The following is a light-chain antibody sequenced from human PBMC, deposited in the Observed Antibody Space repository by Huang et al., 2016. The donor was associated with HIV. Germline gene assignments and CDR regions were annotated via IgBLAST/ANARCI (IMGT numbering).Light chain of an antibody. Sequence: EIVLTQSPATLSLSPGERATLYCRPSQSVHSYLAWYQQKPGKAPRLLIYDASNRATGIPARFSGSGSGTDFTLTSSNLQSEDFAVYYCQQRSAWPLTFGGGTKVEI. CDR2: DAS. J-gene: IGKJ4*01. CDR1: QSVHSY. CDR3: QQRSAWPLT. V-gene: IGKV3-11*01.